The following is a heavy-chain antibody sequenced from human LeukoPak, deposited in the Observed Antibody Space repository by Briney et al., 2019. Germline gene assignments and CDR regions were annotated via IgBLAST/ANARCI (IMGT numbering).Heavy chain of an antibody. Sequence: SETLSLTCTVSGGSISSSSYYWGWIRQPPGKGLEWIGSIYYSGSTYCNPSLKSRVTISLDTSKNQFSLKLNSVTAADTAVYYCARDFGGGYPFAYWGQGTLVTVSS. CDR1: GGSISSSSYY. J-gene: IGHJ4*02. V-gene: IGHV4-39*07. D-gene: IGHD3-16*02. CDR2: IYYSGST. CDR3: ARDFGGGYPFAY.